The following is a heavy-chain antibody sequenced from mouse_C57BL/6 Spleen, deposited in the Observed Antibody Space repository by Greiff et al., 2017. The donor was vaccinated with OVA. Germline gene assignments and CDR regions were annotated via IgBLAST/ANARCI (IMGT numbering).Heavy chain of an antibody. Sequence: QVQLQQSGAELVKPGASVKMSCKASGYTFTSYWITWVKQRPGQGLEWIGDIYPGSGSTNYNEKFKSKATLTVDTSSSTAYMQLSSLTSEDSAVYDCATSGNYGVFFDYWGQGTTLTVSS. CDR2: IYPGSGST. D-gene: IGHD2-1*01. CDR1: GYTFTSYW. V-gene: IGHV1-55*01. J-gene: IGHJ2*01. CDR3: ATSGNYGVFFDY.